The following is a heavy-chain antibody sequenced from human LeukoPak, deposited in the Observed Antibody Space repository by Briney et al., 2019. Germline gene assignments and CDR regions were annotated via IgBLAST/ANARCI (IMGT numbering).Heavy chain of an antibody. J-gene: IGHJ4*02. CDR2: IYPNGGST. V-gene: IGHV3-23*01. CDR1: GFTFSTYS. D-gene: IGHD6-19*01. Sequence: GGALRFCCAASGFTFSTYSMTWGRQGPGKGLEWVSSIYPNGGSTFYADAVKGRFTISSDNYKHTLYLQMSSLRTEDTAIYYCTKDVVPASGRDLDYWGQGTLVTVSS. CDR3: TKDVVPASGRDLDY.